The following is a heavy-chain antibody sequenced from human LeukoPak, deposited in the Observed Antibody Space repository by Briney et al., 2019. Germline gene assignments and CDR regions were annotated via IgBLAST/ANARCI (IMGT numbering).Heavy chain of an antibody. V-gene: IGHV4-61*01. CDR1: GGSVGSTSYY. Sequence: SETLSLTCTVSGGSVGSTSYYWSWIRQPPGEGLEWIGYISYRGSTNYNPSLKSRVTISVDTSKNQFSLKVSSVTAADTAVYYCASLYCSRTSCYMHYWGQGTLVTVSS. CDR3: ASLYCSRTSCYMHY. D-gene: IGHD2-2*02. J-gene: IGHJ4*02. CDR2: ISYRGST.